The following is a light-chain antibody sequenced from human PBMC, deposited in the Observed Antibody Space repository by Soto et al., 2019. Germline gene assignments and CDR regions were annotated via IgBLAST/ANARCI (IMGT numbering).Light chain of an antibody. Sequence: EIVMRQSQATLSVSPGARATLYCRASQSVSSNLAWYQQKPGQAPRLLIYGASTRATGIPARFSGSGSGTEFTLTISSLQSEDFAVYYCQQYNNWPRTFGQGTKVDIK. CDR2: GAS. J-gene: IGKJ1*01. CDR3: QQYNNWPRT. V-gene: IGKV3-15*01. CDR1: QSVSSN.